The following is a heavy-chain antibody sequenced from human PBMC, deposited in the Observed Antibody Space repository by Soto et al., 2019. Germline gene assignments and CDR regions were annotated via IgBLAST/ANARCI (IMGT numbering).Heavy chain of an antibody. CDR2: ISSSSSYI. V-gene: IGHV3-21*01. D-gene: IGHD2-15*01. CDR1: GFTFSSYS. CDR3: AREGDIVVVSEADYFDY. J-gene: IGHJ4*02. Sequence: EVQLVESGGGLVKPGGSLRLSCAASGFTFSSYSMNWVRQAPGKGLEWVSSISSSSSYIYYADSVKGRFTISRDNAKNSLYLQMNSVRAEDTAVYYCAREGDIVVVSEADYFDYWGQGTLVTVSS.